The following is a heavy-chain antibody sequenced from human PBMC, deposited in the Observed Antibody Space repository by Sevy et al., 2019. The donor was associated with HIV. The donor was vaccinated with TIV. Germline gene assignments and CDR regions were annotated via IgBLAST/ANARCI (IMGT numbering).Heavy chain of an antibody. CDR2: TYYRSKWYN. J-gene: IGHJ4*02. CDR1: GDSVSSNSAA. CDR3: AVEMASTTTRGFDY. V-gene: IGHV6-1*01. Sequence: KQSQTLSLTCAISGDSVSSNSAAWNWIRQSPSRGLEWLGRTYYRSKWYNDYAVSVKSRITINPDTSKNQFSLQLNSVTPEDTAVYYCAVEMASTTTRGFDYWGQGTLVTVSS. D-gene: IGHD5-12*01.